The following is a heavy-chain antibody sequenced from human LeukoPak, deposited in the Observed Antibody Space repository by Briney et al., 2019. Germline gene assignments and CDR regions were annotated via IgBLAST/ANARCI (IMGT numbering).Heavy chain of an antibody. Sequence: SETLSLTCTVSGGSISSGGYYWSWIRQHPGKGLEWIGYIYYSGSTYYNPSLKSRVTISVDTSKNQFSLKLSSVTAADTVVYYCARWMATITPYFDYWGQGTLVTVSS. D-gene: IGHD5-24*01. CDR2: IYYSGST. J-gene: IGHJ4*02. CDR3: ARWMATITPYFDY. V-gene: IGHV4-31*03. CDR1: GGSISSGGYY.